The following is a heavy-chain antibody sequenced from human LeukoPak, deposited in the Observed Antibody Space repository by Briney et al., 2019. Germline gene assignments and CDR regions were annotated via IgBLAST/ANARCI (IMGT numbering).Heavy chain of an antibody. J-gene: IGHJ5*02. CDR2: LSYDSRSE. D-gene: IGHD3-10*01. CDR1: GFTFSSYS. V-gene: IGHV3-30*03. Sequence: GGSLRLSCAASGFTFSSYSMNWVRQAPGKGLEWVAFLSYDSRSEFYADSVKGRFSISRDNPKNTLFLQINSLRAEDTAMYFCARNPYTEFWFDPWGPGTLVTVSS. CDR3: ARNPYTEFWFDP.